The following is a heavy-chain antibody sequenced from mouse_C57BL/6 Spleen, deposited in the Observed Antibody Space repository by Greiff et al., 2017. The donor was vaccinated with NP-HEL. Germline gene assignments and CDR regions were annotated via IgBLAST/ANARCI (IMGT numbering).Heavy chain of an antibody. J-gene: IGHJ4*01. CDR3: ARSLLGGMDY. CDR1: GFTFTDYY. CDR2: IRTTANGYTT. V-gene: IGHV7-3*01. Sequence: EVKLVESGGGLVQPGGSLSLSCAASGFTFTDYYMSWVRQPPGQALEWLGFIRTTANGYTTEYSASVKGRFTISRDNSQSILYLQMNALRAEDSATYYCARSLLGGMDYWGQGTSVTVSS. D-gene: IGHD4-1*01.